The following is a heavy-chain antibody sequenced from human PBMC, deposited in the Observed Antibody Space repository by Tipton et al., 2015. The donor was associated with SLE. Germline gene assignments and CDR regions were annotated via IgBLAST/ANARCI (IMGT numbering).Heavy chain of an antibody. CDR1: GGSFSGYY. CDR2: INHSGST. Sequence: TLSLTCAVYGGSFSGYYWSWIRQPPGKGLEWIGEINHSGSTNYNPSLKSRVTISVDTSKNQFSLRLSSVTAADTAVYYCARGIFYYDSSSGPDAFDIWGQGAMVTVSS. V-gene: IGHV4-34*01. J-gene: IGHJ3*02. CDR3: ARGIFYYDSSSGPDAFDI. D-gene: IGHD3-22*01.